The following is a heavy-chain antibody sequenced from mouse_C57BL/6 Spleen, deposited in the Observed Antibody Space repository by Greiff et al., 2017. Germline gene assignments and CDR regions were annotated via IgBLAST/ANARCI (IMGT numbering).Heavy chain of an antibody. CDR3: ARSGAGAGPYALDY. J-gene: IGHJ4*01. CDR2: INPSSGYT. D-gene: IGHD3-3*01. Sequence: QVQLQQSGAELARPGASVKMSCKASGYTFTSYTMHWVKQRPGQGLEWIGYINPSSGYTKYNEKFKDKATLTADKSSSTAYMQLSSLTSEDSEVYYWARSGAGAGPYALDYWGQGTSVTVSS. V-gene: IGHV1-4*01. CDR1: GYTFTSYT.